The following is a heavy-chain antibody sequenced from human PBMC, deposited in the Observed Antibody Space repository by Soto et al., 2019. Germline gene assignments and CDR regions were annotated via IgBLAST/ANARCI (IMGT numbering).Heavy chain of an antibody. D-gene: IGHD1-20*01. V-gene: IGHV3-21*01. J-gene: IGHJ4*02. CDR2: ISSSSSYI. CDR3: ARDLRNWNDGNDY. Sequence: GGSLRLSCAASGFTFSSYGMHWVRQAPGKGLEWVSSISSSSSYIYYADSVQGRFTISRDNAKNSLYLQMNSLRAEDTAVYYWARDLRNWNDGNDYWGQGTPVTVSS. CDR1: GFTFSSYG.